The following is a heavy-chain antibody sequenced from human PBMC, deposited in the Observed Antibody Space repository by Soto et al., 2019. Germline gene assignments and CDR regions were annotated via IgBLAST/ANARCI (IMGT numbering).Heavy chain of an antibody. CDR3: ARDGAIAAADYEYFQH. D-gene: IGHD6-13*01. CDR1: GGSISSSSYY. Sequence: SETLSLTCTVSGGSISSSSYYWGWIRQPPGKGLEWIGSIYYSGRTYYNPSLKSRVTISVDTSNNQFSLKLSSVTAADTVVYYCARDGAIAAADYEYFQHWGQGTLVTVSS. V-gene: IGHV4-39*02. CDR2: IYYSGRT. J-gene: IGHJ1*01.